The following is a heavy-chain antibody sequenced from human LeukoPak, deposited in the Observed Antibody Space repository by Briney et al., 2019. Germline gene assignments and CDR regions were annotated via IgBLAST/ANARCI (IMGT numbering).Heavy chain of an antibody. Sequence: GGSLRLSCAASGFSVSDYSISWIRQSPGKGPEWISYVMSGRGSTNYADSVKGRFTISRDNAKNSVALQLDGLRADDTAVYFCTRKRRGSYYAFESWGQGTLVTVSS. CDR3: TRKRRGSYYAFES. V-gene: IGHV3-11*03. CDR2: VMSGRGST. J-gene: IGHJ4*02. D-gene: IGHD3-16*01. CDR1: GFSVSDYS.